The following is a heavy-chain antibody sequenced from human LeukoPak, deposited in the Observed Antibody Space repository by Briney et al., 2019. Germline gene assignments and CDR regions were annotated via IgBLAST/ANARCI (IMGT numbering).Heavy chain of an antibody. D-gene: IGHD2-2*01. J-gene: IGHJ4*02. CDR3: AKGEYCSSTSCQPDY. V-gene: IGHV3-23*01. Sequence: GGSLRLSCAASGFTFSSYAMSWVRQAPGKGLEWASAISGSGGSTYYADSVKGRFTISRDNSKNTLYLQMNSLRAEDTAVYYCAKGEYCSSTSCQPDYWGQGTLVTVSS. CDR1: GFTFSSYA. CDR2: ISGSGGST.